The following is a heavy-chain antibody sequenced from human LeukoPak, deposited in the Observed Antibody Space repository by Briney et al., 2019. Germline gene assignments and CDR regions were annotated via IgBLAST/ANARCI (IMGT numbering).Heavy chain of an antibody. Sequence: SETLSLTCTVSGGSISSYYWSWIRQPAGKGLEWIGRIYTSGSTNYNPSLKSRVTMSVDTSKNQFSLKLSSVTAADTAVYYCARDGHEGVNDSSGYPLDYWGQGTLVTVSS. CDR2: IYTSGST. CDR3: ARDGHEGVNDSSGYPLDY. D-gene: IGHD3-22*01. J-gene: IGHJ4*02. V-gene: IGHV4-4*07. CDR1: GGSISSYY.